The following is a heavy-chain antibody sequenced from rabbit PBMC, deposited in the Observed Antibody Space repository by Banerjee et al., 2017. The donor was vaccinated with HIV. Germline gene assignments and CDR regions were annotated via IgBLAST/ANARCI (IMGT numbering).Heavy chain of an antibody. D-gene: IGHD6-1*01. CDR2: SGTGSNDKT. V-gene: IGHV1S40*01. CDR3: TRDYSNGDGYADFDL. CDR1: GIDFNNAYV. Sequence: QSLEESGGDLVKPGASLTLTCKATGIDFNNAYVMCWVRQAPGKGLEWIACSGTGSNDKTTYATWAKGRFTLSQTSSSTVTLQMTSLTDADTATYFCTRDYSNGDGYADFDLWGQGTLVTVS. J-gene: IGHJ6*01.